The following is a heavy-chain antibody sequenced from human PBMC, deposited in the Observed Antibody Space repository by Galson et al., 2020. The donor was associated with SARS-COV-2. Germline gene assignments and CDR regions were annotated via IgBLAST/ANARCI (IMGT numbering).Heavy chain of an antibody. Sequence: GGSLRLSCAASGFTFDDYAMHWVRQAPGKGLEWVSGISWNSGSIGYADSVKGRFTISRDNAKNSLYLQMNSLRAEDTALYYCAKDMAPYYGDTGFDLWGRGTLVTVSS. V-gene: IGHV3-9*01. CDR2: ISWNSGSI. CDR1: GFTFDDYA. D-gene: IGHD4-17*01. J-gene: IGHJ2*01. CDR3: AKDMAPYYGDTGFDL.